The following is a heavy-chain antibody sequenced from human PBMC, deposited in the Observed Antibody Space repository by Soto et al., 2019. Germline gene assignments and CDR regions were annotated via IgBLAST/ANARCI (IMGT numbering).Heavy chain of an antibody. CDR2: IVVGSGNT. Sequence: AVKVSCKASGCTFTSSAVQWVLQARGQRLEWIGWIVVGSGNTNYAQKFQERVTITRDMSTSTAYMELSSLRSEDTAVYYCAALCGGDCSYYFDYWGQGTLVTVSS. CDR3: AALCGGDCSYYFDY. V-gene: IGHV1-58*01. CDR1: GCTFTSSA. D-gene: IGHD2-21*02. J-gene: IGHJ4*02.